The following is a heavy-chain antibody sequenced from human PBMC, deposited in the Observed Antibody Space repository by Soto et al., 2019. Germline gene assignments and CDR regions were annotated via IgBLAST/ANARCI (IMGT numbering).Heavy chain of an antibody. CDR3: VRGPDYEGYFDQ. CDR1: AGTFSNYA. Sequence: QVRLVQSGAEVKKPGSSVKVSCKASAGTFSNYAIGWVRRAPGQGLEWMGGIILPFGTANYAQKFQGRVTITADESMTTAYMELSGLRSEDTAVYYCVRGPDYEGYFDQWGQGTLVTVSS. V-gene: IGHV1-69*12. J-gene: IGHJ4*02. CDR2: IILPFGTA. D-gene: IGHD3-22*01.